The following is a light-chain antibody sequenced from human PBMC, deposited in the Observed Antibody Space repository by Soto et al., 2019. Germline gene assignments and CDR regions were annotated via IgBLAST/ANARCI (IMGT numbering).Light chain of an antibody. V-gene: IGKV3-11*01. CDR1: QSIGNY. J-gene: IGKJ4*01. CDR3: QQRSDWPTLT. Sequence: EIVLTQSPVTLSLSPGERATRSCRASQSIGNYLAWYQQQAGQAPRLVIYDASKRATGIPARFSGSGSGTDFALTISSLETEDFAVYYCQQRSDWPTLTFGGGTKVELK. CDR2: DAS.